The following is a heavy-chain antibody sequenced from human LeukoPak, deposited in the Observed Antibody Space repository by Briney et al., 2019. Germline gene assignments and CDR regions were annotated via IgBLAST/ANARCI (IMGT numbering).Heavy chain of an antibody. Sequence: GGSLRLSCTASGFTFGDYAMSWFRQAPGKGLEWVGFIRSKAYGGTTEYAASVKGRFTISRDDSKSIAYLQMNSLKTEDTAMYYCTRVDYSNFAGRFDYWGQGTLVTVSS. D-gene: IGHD4-11*01. CDR2: IRSKAYGGTT. CDR1: GFTFGDYA. V-gene: IGHV3-49*03. J-gene: IGHJ4*02. CDR3: TRVDYSNFAGRFDY.